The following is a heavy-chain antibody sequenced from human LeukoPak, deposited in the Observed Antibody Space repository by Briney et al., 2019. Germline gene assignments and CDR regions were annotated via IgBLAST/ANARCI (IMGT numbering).Heavy chain of an antibody. J-gene: IGHJ5*02. V-gene: IGHV1-8*01. CDR3: ARVPLAGFWSDYYRNWFDP. D-gene: IGHD3-3*01. CDR2: MNPNSGNT. Sequence: ASVKVSCKASGYTFTSYDINWVRQATGQGLEWMGWMNPNSGNTGYAQKFQGRVTMTRNTSISTAYMELSSLRSEDTAVYYCARVPLAGFWSDYYRNWFDPWGQGTLVTVSS. CDR1: GYTFTSYD.